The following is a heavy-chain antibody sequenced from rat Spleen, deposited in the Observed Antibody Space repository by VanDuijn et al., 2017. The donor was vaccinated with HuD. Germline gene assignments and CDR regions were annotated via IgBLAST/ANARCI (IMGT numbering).Heavy chain of an antibody. Sequence: EVQLVESGGGLVQPGRSLKFSCAASGFTFSDYAMAWVRQAPKKGLEWVATIIYDGSSTYYRDSVKGRFTISRDNAKSTLYLQMDSLRSEDTATYYCARQGYGYYYFDYWGQGVMVTVSS. V-gene: IGHV5-17*01. CDR3: ARQGYGYYYFDY. J-gene: IGHJ2*01. CDR1: GFTFSDYA. CDR2: IIYDGSST. D-gene: IGHD1-6*01.